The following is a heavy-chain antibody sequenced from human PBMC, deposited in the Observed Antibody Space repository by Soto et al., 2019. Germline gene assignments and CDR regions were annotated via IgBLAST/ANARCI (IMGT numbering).Heavy chain of an antibody. V-gene: IGHV1-18*04. Sequence: GASVKVSCKASGYTFTSYGISWVRQAPGQGLEWMGWISAYNGNTNYAQKLQGRVTMTTDTSTSTAYMELRSLRSDDTAVYYCARDLMFGNIVVHYYGMDVWGQGTTVTVSS. CDR1: GYTFTSYG. D-gene: IGHD3-10*02. CDR3: ARDLMFGNIVVHYYGMDV. CDR2: ISAYNGNT. J-gene: IGHJ6*02.